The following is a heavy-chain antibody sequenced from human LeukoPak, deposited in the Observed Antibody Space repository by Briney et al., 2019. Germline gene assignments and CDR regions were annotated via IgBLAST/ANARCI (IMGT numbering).Heavy chain of an antibody. D-gene: IGHD2-15*01. CDR1: GFTFGDYA. Sequence: GGSLRLSCTASGFTFGDYAMSWVRQAPGKGLEWVGFIRSKAYGGTTEYAASVKGRFTISRDDSKSIAYLQMNSLKTEDTAVYYCARVLRYCSGGNCYSGGLGYMDVWGKGTTVTISS. J-gene: IGHJ6*03. V-gene: IGHV3-49*04. CDR2: IRSKAYGGTT. CDR3: ARVLRYCSGGNCYSGGLGYMDV.